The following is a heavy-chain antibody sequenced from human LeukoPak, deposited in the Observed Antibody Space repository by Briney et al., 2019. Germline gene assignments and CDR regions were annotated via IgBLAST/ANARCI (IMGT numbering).Heavy chain of an antibody. CDR2: IKEDGGEK. V-gene: IGHV3-7*05. Sequence: GGSLTLSCAASGFTFRNYWMTWVRQAPGKGLEWVANIKEDGGEKYYVDSVKGRFTISRDNAKNLLYLQLKSLRVEDTAVYYCARNWYLTSYGMDVWGQGTTVTVSS. J-gene: IGHJ6*02. D-gene: IGHD1-7*01. CDR3: ARNWYLTSYGMDV. CDR1: GFTFRNYW.